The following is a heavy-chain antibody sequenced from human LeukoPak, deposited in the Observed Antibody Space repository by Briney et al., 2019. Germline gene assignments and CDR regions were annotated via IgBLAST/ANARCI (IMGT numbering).Heavy chain of an antibody. CDR2: ISGSGGTT. J-gene: IGHJ6*02. Sequence: GGSLRLSCAASGFTFSSYAMSWVRQAPGKGLEWVSGISGSGGTTNYADSVRGRFTMSRDNSKNTLYLQINSLRAEATAVYYCQGVVYYNVMDLWGQGTTVTVSS. D-gene: IGHD2-2*01. CDR1: GFTFSSYA. V-gene: IGHV3-23*01. CDR3: QGVVYYNVMDL.